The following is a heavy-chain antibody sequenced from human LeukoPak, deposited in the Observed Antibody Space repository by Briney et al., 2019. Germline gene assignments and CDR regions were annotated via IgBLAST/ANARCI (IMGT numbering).Heavy chain of an antibody. J-gene: IGHJ6*02. V-gene: IGHV3-23*01. Sequence: GGSLRLSCAASGFTFSSYAMSWVRQAPGKGLEWVSAISGSGGSTYYADSVKGRFTISGDNSKNTLYLQMNSLRAEDTAVYYCARDVVENYYGMDVWGQGTTVTVSS. CDR3: ARDVVENYYGMDV. D-gene: IGHD5-24*01. CDR2: ISGSGGST. CDR1: GFTFSSYA.